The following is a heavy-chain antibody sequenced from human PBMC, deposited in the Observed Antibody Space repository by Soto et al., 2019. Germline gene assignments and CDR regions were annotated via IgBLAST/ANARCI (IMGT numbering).Heavy chain of an antibody. D-gene: IGHD2-2*01. Sequence: QVQLQESGPRLVKPSETLSLTCIVSGGSIRNYYWSWIRQPPGKGLEWIWYIYYSGSTNYNPSLQSRVTISVDTSKNQFSLKLSSVTAADTAVYYCARAVLPATAPFDSWGQGTLVTVSS. V-gene: IGHV4-59*01. CDR1: GGSIRNYY. J-gene: IGHJ4*02. CDR2: IYYSGST. CDR3: ARAVLPATAPFDS.